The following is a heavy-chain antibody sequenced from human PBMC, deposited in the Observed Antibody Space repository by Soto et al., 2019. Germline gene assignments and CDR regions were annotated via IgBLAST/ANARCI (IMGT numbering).Heavy chain of an antibody. CDR1: GNMFDSYG. V-gene: IGHV1-18*01. CDR3: ARDLMVAAAGKNWFDA. J-gene: IGHJ5*02. CDR2: ISGYNVDT. Sequence: QIQLVQSGGEVKKPGASVRVSCKASGNMFDSYGISWVRQAPGQGLEWMGWISGYNVDTIYAQKYQDRVTMTTATSTSTGYVELRSLKSDDTAVYYCARDLMVAAAGKNWFDAWGQGTLVAVSS. D-gene: IGHD6-13*01.